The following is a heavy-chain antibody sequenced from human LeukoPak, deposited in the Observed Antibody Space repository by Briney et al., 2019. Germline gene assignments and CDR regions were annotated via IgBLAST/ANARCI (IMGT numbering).Heavy chain of an antibody. CDR1: GFTASNNY. J-gene: IGHJ5*02. CDR2: IHSSGAT. D-gene: IGHD4-17*01. V-gene: IGHV3-53*01. Sequence: GGSLRLSCAASGFTASNNYVSWDRPAPGMGLEWVSAIHSSGATCYADSVKGRFTISRDTSKNTLYLQISSLRVEDTADYCCPVFGDSNHWGQGTLVTVSS. CDR3: PVFGDSNH.